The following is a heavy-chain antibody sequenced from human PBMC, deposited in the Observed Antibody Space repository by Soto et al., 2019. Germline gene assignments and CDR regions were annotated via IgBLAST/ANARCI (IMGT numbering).Heavy chain of an antibody. CDR1: GFTFSRYW. CDR3: ARGDTHMITGMDSFDI. V-gene: IGHV3-7*01. Sequence: GGSLRLSCAASGFTFSRYWMNWVRQAPGKGLEWVANIKQDGTEKNYVDSVKGRFTISRDNARNSLYLQMDSLRAEDTAVYFCARGDTHMITGMDSFDIWGQGTMVTVSS. J-gene: IGHJ3*02. CDR2: IKQDGTEK. D-gene: IGHD3-16*01.